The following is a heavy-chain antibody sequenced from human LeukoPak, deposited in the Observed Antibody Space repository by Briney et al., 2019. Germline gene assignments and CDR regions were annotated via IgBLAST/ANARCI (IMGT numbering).Heavy chain of an antibody. D-gene: IGHD2-2*03. CDR1: GGSVSSYF. Sequence: SETLSLTCTVSGGSVSSYFCSWIRQPPGKGLGWIGYMYYSGSTNYNTSLKSRVTMSVDTSKNQCSLQLSSVTAADTAVYYCARLDNARGAFDYWGQGTLVTVSS. CDR3: ARLDNARGAFDY. V-gene: IGHV4-59*02. CDR2: MYYSGST. J-gene: IGHJ4*02.